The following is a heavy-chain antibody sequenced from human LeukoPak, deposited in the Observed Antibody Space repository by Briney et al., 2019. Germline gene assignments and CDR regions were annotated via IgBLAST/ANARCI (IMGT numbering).Heavy chain of an antibody. J-gene: IGHJ4*02. CDR1: GFTFSSYA. CDR2: ISGSGGST. D-gene: IGHD3-22*01. CDR3: AKGNAYYYDCSGYSAYYFDY. V-gene: IGHV3-23*01. Sequence: GGSLRLSCAASGFTFSSYAMSWVRQAPGKGLEWVSAISGSGGSTYYADSVKGRFTISRDNSKNTLYLQLNSLRAEDTAVYYCAKGNAYYYDCSGYSAYYFDYWGQGTLVTVSS.